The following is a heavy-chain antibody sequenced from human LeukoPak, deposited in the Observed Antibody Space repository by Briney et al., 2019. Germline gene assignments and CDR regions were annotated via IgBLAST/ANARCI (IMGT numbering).Heavy chain of an antibody. Sequence: GASVKVSCKASGYTFTGYYMHWVRQAPGQGLEWMGWINPNSGGTNYAQKFQGRVTMTRDTSISTAYMELSRLRSDDTAVYYCARVEWELLVAFDIWGQGTMVTVSS. CDR3: ARVEWELLVAFDI. CDR2: INPNSGGT. D-gene: IGHD1-26*01. J-gene: IGHJ3*02. CDR1: GYTFTGYY. V-gene: IGHV1-2*02.